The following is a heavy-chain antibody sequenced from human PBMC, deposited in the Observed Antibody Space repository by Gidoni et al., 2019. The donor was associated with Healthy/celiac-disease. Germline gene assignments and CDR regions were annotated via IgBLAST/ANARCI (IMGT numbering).Heavy chain of an antibody. V-gene: IGHV4-34*01. CDR3: ARGIWGSYRYTGPFDY. J-gene: IGHJ4*02. Sequence: QVQLQQWGAGLLKPSEPLSLTCAVYGGSFSGYYWSWIRQPPGKGLEWIGEINHSGSTNYNPSLKSRVTISVDTSKNQFSLKLSSVTAADTAVYYCARGIWGSYRYTGPFDYWGQGTLVTVSS. CDR1: GGSFSGYY. D-gene: IGHD3-16*02. CDR2: INHSGST.